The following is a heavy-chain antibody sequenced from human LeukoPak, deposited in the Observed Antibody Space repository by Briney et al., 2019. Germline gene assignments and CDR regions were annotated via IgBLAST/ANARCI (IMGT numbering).Heavy chain of an antibody. Sequence: HPGGSLRLSCAASGFTFSSYAMSWVRQAPGKRLEWVSAISGSGGSTYYADSVKGRFTISRDNSKNTLYLQMNSLRAEDTAVYYCAKVSWTVTTPNWFDPWGQGTLVTVSS. CDR3: AKVSWTVTTPNWFDP. J-gene: IGHJ5*02. CDR1: GFTFSSYA. V-gene: IGHV3-23*01. D-gene: IGHD4-17*01. CDR2: ISGSGGST.